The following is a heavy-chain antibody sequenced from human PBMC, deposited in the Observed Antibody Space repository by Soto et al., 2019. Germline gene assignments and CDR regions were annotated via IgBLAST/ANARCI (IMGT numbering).Heavy chain of an antibody. CDR3: AREMTTRGRGV. J-gene: IGHJ6*02. CDR2: MNPNSGNT. V-gene: IGHV1-8*01. Sequence: QVQLVQSGAEVKKPGASVKVSCKASGYTFTSYDINWVRQATGQGLEWMGWMNPNSGNTGYAQKFRGRATMTRATSISTDYMELSSMRSEDPAVYYWAREMTTRGRGVGGQGTTVTVSS. D-gene: IGHD1-1*01. CDR1: GYTFTSYD.